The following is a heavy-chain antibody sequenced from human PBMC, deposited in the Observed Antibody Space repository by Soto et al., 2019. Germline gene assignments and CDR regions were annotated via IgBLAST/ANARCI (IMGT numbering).Heavy chain of an antibody. V-gene: IGHV4-4*02. D-gene: IGHD3-22*01. CDR1: GGSISSTNW. CDR3: ASGKGYYYDSSGYHDAFDI. Sequence: SETLSLTCVVSGGSISSTNWWTWVRQPPGKRLEWIGEIYHNGSPTYSPSLRSRATISVDKSNNQFSLKLSSVTAADTAVYYCASGKGYYYDSSGYHDAFDIWGQGTMVTVSS. J-gene: IGHJ3*02. CDR2: IYHNGSP.